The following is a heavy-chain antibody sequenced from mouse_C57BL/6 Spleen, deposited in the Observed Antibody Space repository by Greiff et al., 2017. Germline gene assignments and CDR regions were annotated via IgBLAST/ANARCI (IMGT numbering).Heavy chain of an antibody. CDR3: ARDGYYAMDY. J-gene: IGHJ4*01. Sequence: EVQLQQSGPELVKPGASVKISCKASGYTLTDYYMNWVKQSHGKSLEWIGDINPNNGGTSYNQKFKGKATLTVDKSSSTAYMELRSLTSEDSAVYYCARDGYYAMDYWGQGTSVTVSS. CDR2: INPNNGGT. V-gene: IGHV1-26*01. CDR1: GYTLTDYY.